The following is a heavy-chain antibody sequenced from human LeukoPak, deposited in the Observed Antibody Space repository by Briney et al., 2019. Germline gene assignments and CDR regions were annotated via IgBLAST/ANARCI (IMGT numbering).Heavy chain of an antibody. D-gene: IGHD5-18*01. CDR3: AKDSRRREIGCSYGYGY. Sequence: ASVKVSCKASGYTFTGYYMHWIRQAPGQGLEWMGLINPNSGGTNYAKKFQGRVTMTRDTSITTAYMELSRLRSDDTAVYYCAKDSRRREIGCSYGYGYWGQGTLVTVSS. J-gene: IGHJ4*02. CDR2: INPNSGGT. CDR1: GYTFTGYY. V-gene: IGHV1-2*06.